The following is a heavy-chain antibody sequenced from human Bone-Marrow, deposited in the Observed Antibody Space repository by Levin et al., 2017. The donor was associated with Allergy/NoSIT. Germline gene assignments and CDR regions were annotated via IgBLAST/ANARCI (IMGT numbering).Heavy chain of an antibody. D-gene: IGHD6-13*01. CDR1: GFTFSNSS. V-gene: IGHV3-48*02. J-gene: IGHJ6*02. CDR2: ISDSSSSI. Sequence: GGSLRLSCAASGFTFSNSSMNWVRQAPGKGLEWVSYISDSSSSIFYADSVKGRFTISRDNAKNSLFLQMNSLRDEDTAVYYCARDCPHLSYSSTWYYYYGTDVWGQGTTVTVSS. CDR3: ARDCPHLSYSSTWYYYYGTDV.